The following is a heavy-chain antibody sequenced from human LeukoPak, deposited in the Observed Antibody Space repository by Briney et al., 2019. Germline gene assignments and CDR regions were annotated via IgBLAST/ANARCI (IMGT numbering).Heavy chain of an antibody. J-gene: IGHJ4*02. CDR3: ARHEGFSQKD. CDR1: GVSMSSNNW. Sequence: SGTLSLTCDVSGVSMSSNNWWSWVRQPPGKGLEWIGEIHESGSTNYNPSLKSRVTISVDKSKDQFSLKLSSVTAADTAVYYCARHEGFSQKDWGQGTQVTVS. V-gene: IGHV4-4*02. CDR2: IHESGST.